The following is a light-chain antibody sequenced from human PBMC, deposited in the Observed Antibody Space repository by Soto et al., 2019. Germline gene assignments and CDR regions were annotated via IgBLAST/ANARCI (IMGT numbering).Light chain of an antibody. V-gene: IGLV1-40*01. CDR1: SSNIGAGYD. J-gene: IGLJ2*01. Sequence: QAVVTQPPSLSGAPGQRVTISCTGSSSNIGAGYDVHWYQQLPETAPKLLLSGPSHRPSGVPERLFGSKSGTSASLAIVGLQAEDEGDYYCQSYDTGLVGLIFGAGTKVTVL. CDR3: QSYDTGLVGLI. CDR2: GPS.